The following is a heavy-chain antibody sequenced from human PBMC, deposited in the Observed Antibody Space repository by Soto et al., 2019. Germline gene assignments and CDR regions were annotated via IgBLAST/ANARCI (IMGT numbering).Heavy chain of an antibody. D-gene: IGHD3-10*01. J-gene: IGHJ4*02. CDR3: AKCSYGSGSYYGIFGDDY. CDR2: ISGSGGST. Sequence: GGSLRLSCAASGFTFSSYAMSWVRQAPGKGLEWVSAISGSGGSTYYADSVKGRFTISRDNSKNTLYLQMNSLRAEDTAVYYCAKCSYGSGSYYGIFGDDYWGQGTLVTVSS. V-gene: IGHV3-23*01. CDR1: GFTFSSYA.